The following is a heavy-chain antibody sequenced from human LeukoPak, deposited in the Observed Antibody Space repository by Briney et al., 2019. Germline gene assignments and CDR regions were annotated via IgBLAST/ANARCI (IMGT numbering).Heavy chain of an antibody. CDR1: GIAFSDSA. V-gene: IGHV3-23*01. D-gene: IGHD6-19*01. CDR2: ITDSYNT. J-gene: IGHJ5*02. Sequence: GGSLRLSCAASGIAFSDSAMYWVRQAPGKGLECVSVITDSYNTYCGDSVKGRFTVSRDNSRKTLFLQMNSLRVDDTALYYCVKGACSSGCSGNHWGQGTRVIVSS. CDR3: VKGACSSGCSGNH.